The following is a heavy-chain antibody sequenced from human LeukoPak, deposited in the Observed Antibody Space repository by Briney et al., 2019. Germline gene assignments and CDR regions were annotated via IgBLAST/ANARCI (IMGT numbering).Heavy chain of an antibody. CDR3: ARDGYSGSFYYSDY. CDR2: IIIIFGTA. D-gene: IGHD1-26*01. CDR1: GSTFRSYA. J-gene: IGHJ4*02. Sequence: GASVKVSCNASGSTFRSYAISWVRQAPAQHRDWKRMIIIIFGTANYAQKLQGRVTITADASTSTANMEPSSLRSEDTAVYYCARDGYSGSFYYSDYWGQGTLVTVSS. V-gene: IGHV1-69*13.